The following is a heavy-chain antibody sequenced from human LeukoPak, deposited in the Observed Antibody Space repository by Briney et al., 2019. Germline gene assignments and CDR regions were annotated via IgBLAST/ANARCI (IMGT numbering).Heavy chain of an antibody. CDR1: GGTFSSYA. CDR2: INPSGGST. Sequence: GASVKVSCKASGGTFSSYAISWVRQAPGQGLEWMGIINPSGGSTSYAQKFQGRVTMTRDMSTSTVYMELSSLRSEDTAVYYCARDLMVTSRVPQYHFDYWGQGTLVTVSS. V-gene: IGHV1-46*01. D-gene: IGHD4-23*01. J-gene: IGHJ4*02. CDR3: ARDLMVTSRVPQYHFDY.